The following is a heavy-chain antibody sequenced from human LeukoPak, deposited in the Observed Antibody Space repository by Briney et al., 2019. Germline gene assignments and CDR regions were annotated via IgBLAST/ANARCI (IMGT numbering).Heavy chain of an antibody. Sequence: GGSLRLSCAASGFTFSHAWMHWVRQPPGKGLEWVGRLKRKTDGGTPDYAAPVKGRFTISGDDSRNTLYLQMNRLETEDTAVYYCATDDVGGYWGQGTLVTVSS. D-gene: IGHD4-23*01. CDR3: ATDDVGGY. CDR2: LKRKTDGGTP. V-gene: IGHV3-15*01. J-gene: IGHJ4*02. CDR1: GFTFSHAW.